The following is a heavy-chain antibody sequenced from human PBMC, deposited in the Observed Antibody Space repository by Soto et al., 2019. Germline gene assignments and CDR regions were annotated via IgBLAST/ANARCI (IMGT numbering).Heavy chain of an antibody. CDR1: GFTFSSYS. D-gene: IGHD3-22*01. Sequence: GGSLRLSCAASGFTFSSYSMNWVRQAPGKGLEWVSSISSSSSYIYYADSVKGRFTISRDNAKNSLYLQMNSLRAEDTAVYYCARDPQYYYDSSGYYAWGQGTLVTSPQ. CDR2: ISSSSSYI. V-gene: IGHV3-21*01. CDR3: ARDPQYYYDSSGYYA. J-gene: IGHJ5*02.